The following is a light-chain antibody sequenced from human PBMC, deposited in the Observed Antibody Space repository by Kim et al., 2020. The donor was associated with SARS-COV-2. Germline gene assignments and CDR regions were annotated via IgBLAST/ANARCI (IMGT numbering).Light chain of an antibody. CDR2: DAS. CDR3: QQFNYNLLT. Sequence: AIQLTQSTSSLSASVGDRVTITCRASQGINTALAWYQQKPGKAPRLLIYDASSLESGVPSRFSGSGSGTDFTLTISSLQPEDFATYYCQQFNYNLLTFGGWTKVDIK. CDR1: QGINTA. J-gene: IGKJ4*01. V-gene: IGKV1D-13*01.